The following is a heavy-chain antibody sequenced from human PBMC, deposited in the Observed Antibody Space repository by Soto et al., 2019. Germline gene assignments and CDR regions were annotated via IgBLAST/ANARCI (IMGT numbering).Heavy chain of an antibody. CDR1: GYAFTTYV. Sequence: QVHLVQSGAKWKKPGAPVKVSCKGSGYAFTTYVITWVRQAPGQGLEWMGWISAHNGNTNYAQKLQGRVTVTRDTSTSTAYMELRSLRSDDTAVYYCARGRYGDYWGQGALVTVSS. V-gene: IGHV1-18*01. J-gene: IGHJ4*02. CDR2: ISAHNGNT. CDR3: ARGRYGDY. D-gene: IGHD1-1*01.